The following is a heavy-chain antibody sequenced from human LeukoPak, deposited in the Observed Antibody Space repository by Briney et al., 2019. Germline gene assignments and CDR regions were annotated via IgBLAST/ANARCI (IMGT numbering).Heavy chain of an antibody. Sequence: ASVKVSCKASGYTFTSYYMHWLRQAPGQGLEWMAVSNPSGGSTSYAQKFRDRVTVTRDTSTSTLYMELSSLRYEDTAIYYCARVRDGYNDAFDIWGQGTMVIVSS. J-gene: IGHJ3*02. CDR3: ARVRDGYNDAFDI. CDR2: SNPSGGST. CDR1: GYTFTSYY. V-gene: IGHV1-46*01. D-gene: IGHD5-24*01.